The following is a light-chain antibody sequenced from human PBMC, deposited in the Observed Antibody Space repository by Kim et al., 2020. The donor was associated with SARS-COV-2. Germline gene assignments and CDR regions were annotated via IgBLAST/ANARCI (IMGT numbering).Light chain of an antibody. V-gene: IGLV2-14*03. CDR2: DVS. Sequence: QSVVTQPASVSGSPGQSITISCTGSSSDVGGHNYVSWYQQYSGKVPKLIIFDVSDRPSGVSSRFSGSKSGNTASLTISSLQVEDEADYYCSSYKNTNGYVFGTGTKVTVL. J-gene: IGLJ1*01. CDR3: SSYKNTNGYV. CDR1: SSDVGGHNY.